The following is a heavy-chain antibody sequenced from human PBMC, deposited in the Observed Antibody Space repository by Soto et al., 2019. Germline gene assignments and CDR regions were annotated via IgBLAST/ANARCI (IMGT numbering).Heavy chain of an antibody. CDR1: GFSFTNFA. CDR2: IGASGDIT. J-gene: IGHJ4*02. Sequence: PGGSLRLSCAASGFSFTNFAMSWVRQAPGKGLEWVAGIGASGDITWYADSVKGRLSISRDNSKNTLYLQLNSLRFEDTAVYYCAKDDFTDRGDDYFDYWGPGTLGTVPQ. D-gene: IGHD2-21*02. CDR3: AKDDFTDRGDDYFDY. V-gene: IGHV3-23*01.